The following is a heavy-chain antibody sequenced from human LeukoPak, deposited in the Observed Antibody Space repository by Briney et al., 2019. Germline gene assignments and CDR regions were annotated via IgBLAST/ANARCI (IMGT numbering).Heavy chain of an antibody. CDR1: GFTFSSYV. D-gene: IGHD3-10*01. CDR2: ISGSGGST. J-gene: IGHJ4*02. CDR3: AKGFPAYGSGTYYDY. Sequence: GRSLRLSCAASGFTFSSYVMHWVRQAPGKGLEWVSAISGSGGSTYYADSVKGRFTISRDNSKNTLYLQMNSLRAEDTAVYYCAKGFPAYGSGTYYDYWGQGTLVTVSS. V-gene: IGHV3-23*01.